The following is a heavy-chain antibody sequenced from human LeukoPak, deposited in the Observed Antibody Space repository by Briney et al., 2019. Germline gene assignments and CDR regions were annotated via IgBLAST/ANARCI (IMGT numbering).Heavy chain of an antibody. Sequence: SETLSLTCTVAGGSITSSYWSWIRQSPGKGLEWIGYIHYTGSTNYNPSLKSRVTMLIDTSKNQFSLKLSSVTAADTAVYYCARGRYSAGDNWFDPWGQGTLVTVSS. CDR2: IHYTGST. V-gene: IGHV4-59*01. J-gene: IGHJ5*02. CDR3: ARGRYSAGDNWFDP. D-gene: IGHD3-9*01. CDR1: GGSITSSY.